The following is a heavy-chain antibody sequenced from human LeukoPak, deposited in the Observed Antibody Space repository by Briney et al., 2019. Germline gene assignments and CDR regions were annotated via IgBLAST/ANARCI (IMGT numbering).Heavy chain of an antibody. J-gene: IGHJ4*02. CDR3: ARELHPRVYRSSTSCYHRGFDFWSGYFDY. Sequence: ASVKVSCKTSTYTSTSYGISWVRQAPGQGLEWMGWISAYNGNTNYAQKLQGRVTMTTDTSTSTAYMELRSLRSDDTAVYYCARELHPRVYRSSTSCYHRGFDFWSGYFDYWGQGTLVTVSS. V-gene: IGHV1-18*01. D-gene: IGHD2-2*01. CDR1: TYTSTSYG. CDR2: ISAYNGNT.